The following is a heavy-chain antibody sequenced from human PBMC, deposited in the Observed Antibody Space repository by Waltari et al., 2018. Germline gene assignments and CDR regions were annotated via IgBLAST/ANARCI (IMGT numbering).Heavy chain of an antibody. CDR1: GYTFTSYA. CDR2: INPGNGNT. V-gene: IGHV1-3*01. D-gene: IGHD3-22*01. Sequence: QVQLVQSGAEVKKPGASVKVSCKASGYTFTSYAMHWVRQAPGQRLEWMGWINPGNGNTKYSQKFQGRVTITRDTSASTAYMELSSLRSEDTAVYYCARGFGYYYDSSGYYYLDYWGQGTLVTVSS. CDR3: ARGFGYYYDSSGYYYLDY. J-gene: IGHJ4*02.